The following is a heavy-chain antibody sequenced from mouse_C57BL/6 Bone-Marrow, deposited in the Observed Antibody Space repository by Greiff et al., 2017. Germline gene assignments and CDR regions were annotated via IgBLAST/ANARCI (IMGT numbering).Heavy chain of an antibody. V-gene: IGHV1-64*01. Sequence: QVQLKQPGAELVKPGASVKLSCKASGYTFTSYWMHWVKQRPGQGLEWIGLIHPNSGSTNYNEKFKSKATLTVDKSSSTAYMQLSSLTSEDSAVYYCARRRGQRGYFDVWGTGTTVTVSS. CDR1: GYTFTSYW. CDR2: IHPNSGST. CDR3: ARRRGQRGYFDV. J-gene: IGHJ1*03.